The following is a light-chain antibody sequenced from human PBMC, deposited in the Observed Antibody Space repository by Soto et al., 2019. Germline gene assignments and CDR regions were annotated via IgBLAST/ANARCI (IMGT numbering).Light chain of an antibody. J-gene: IGKJ1*01. CDR1: QSIGNS. CDR2: GTS. CDR3: QQSYSSSWT. V-gene: IGKV1-39*01. Sequence: DIQLTQSPSSLSASVGDRVTITCRASQSIGNSLNWYQQKPGTAPNLLIYGTSSLQNGVPSRFGGSGSGTDFTLTISSLQREDFATYYCQQSYSSSWTFGQGTKVDIK.